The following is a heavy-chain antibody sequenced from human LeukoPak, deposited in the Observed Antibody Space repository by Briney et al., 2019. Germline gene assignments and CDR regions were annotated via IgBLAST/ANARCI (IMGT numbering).Heavy chain of an antibody. J-gene: IGHJ5*02. CDR2: IYHSGST. Sequence: PPQTLSLTCAVSGGSISSGGYSWSWIRQPPGKGLEWIGYIYHSGSTYYNPSLKSRVTISVDRSKNQFSLKLSSVTAADTAVYYCARAAPFSSWLSWFDPWGQGTLVTVSS. CDR3: ARAAPFSSWLSWFDP. V-gene: IGHV4-30-2*01. CDR1: GGSISSGGYS. D-gene: IGHD6-13*01.